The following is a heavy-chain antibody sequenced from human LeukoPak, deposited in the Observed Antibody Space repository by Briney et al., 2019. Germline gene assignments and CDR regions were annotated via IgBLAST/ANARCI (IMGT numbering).Heavy chain of an antibody. D-gene: IGHD1/OR15-1a*01. Sequence: GGSLRLSCAASGFTFSSYAIHWVRQAPGKGLEWVTVISNDGSKKSYADSVKGLFIISRDNSNNTMYLQMNSMRADDTTVFYCAGFTRTGTIMWGPGTQVTVS. CDR2: ISNDGSKK. J-gene: IGHJ4*02. V-gene: IGHV3-30*04. CDR1: GFTFSSYA. CDR3: AGFTRTGTIM.